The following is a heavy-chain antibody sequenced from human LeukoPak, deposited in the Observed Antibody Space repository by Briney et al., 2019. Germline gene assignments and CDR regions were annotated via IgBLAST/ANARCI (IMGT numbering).Heavy chain of an antibody. CDR3: ARQKYASGTSYYFDS. Sequence: PSETLSLTCAGSGGSISSDYWSWIRQPPGKGLEWIGYINHSGSTNSNPSLESRVTISPDTSKNHFSLKLRSVTAADTAVYYCARQKYASGTSYYFDSWGQGTLVTVSS. J-gene: IGHJ4*02. CDR2: INHSGST. V-gene: IGHV4-59*08. D-gene: IGHD3-10*01. CDR1: GGSISSDY.